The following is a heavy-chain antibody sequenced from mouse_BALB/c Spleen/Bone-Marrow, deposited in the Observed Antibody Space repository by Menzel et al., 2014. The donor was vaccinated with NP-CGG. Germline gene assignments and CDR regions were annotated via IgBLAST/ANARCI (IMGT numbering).Heavy chain of an antibody. CDR1: GFTFTDYY. Sequence: EVHLVESGGGLVQPGGSLRLSCTTSGFTFTDYYMSWVRQPPGKALEWLGFIRNKANGYTTEYSASVKGRFTISRDNSQSILYLQMNTLRAEDSATYYCARDRGLTYFDHWGQGTTLTVSS. CDR3: ARDRGLTYFDH. J-gene: IGHJ2*01. D-gene: IGHD2-4*01. CDR2: IRNKANGYTT. V-gene: IGHV7-3*02.